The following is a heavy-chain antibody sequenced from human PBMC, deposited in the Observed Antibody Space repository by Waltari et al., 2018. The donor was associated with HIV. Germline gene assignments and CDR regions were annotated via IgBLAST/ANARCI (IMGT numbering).Heavy chain of an antibody. CDR3: VRDNTSGYLFDY. V-gene: IGHV4-39*02. Sequence: QLQLQESGPGLVKTSETLSLTCTVPGGSISSRSYYWGWIRQPPGKGLEWIGSVYCSGGTYYNPSLWSLVTISIDTSKNHFSLRLSSVTAADTAVYFCVRDNTSGYLFDYWGQGTLVTVSS. J-gene: IGHJ4*02. D-gene: IGHD3-22*01. CDR2: VYCSGGT. CDR1: GGSISSRSYY.